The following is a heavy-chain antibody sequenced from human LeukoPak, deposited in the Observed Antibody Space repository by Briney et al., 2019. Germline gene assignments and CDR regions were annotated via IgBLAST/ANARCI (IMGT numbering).Heavy chain of an antibody. J-gene: IGHJ4*02. V-gene: IGHV3-48*01. CDR2: ISSSCRTI. CDR1: GFTFSSYI. Sequence: GGSLRLSCAASGFTFSSYIMNWVRQAPGKGLEWISYISSSCRTIYYADSVKGRFTISRDNAKNSLYLQMNSLRAEDTAVYYCARDRVPGYWGQRTLVTVSS. D-gene: IGHD2-2*01. CDR3: ARDRVPGY.